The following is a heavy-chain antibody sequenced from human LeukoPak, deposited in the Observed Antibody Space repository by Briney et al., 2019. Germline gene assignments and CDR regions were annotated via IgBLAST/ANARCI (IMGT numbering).Heavy chain of an antibody. CDR1: GFTFSSYA. J-gene: IGHJ1*01. CDR3: AKDEGAGLLWFGELSATEYFQH. CDR2: ISGSGGST. D-gene: IGHD3-10*01. Sequence: GGSLRLSCAASGFTFSSYAMSWVRQAPGKGLEWVSAISGSGGSTYYADSVKGRFTISRDNSKGTLYLQMNSLRAEDTAVYYCAKDEGAGLLWFGELSATEYFQHWGQGTLVTVSS. V-gene: IGHV3-23*01.